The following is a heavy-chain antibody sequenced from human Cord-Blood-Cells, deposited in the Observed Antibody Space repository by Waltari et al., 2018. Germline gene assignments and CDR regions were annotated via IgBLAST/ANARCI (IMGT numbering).Heavy chain of an antibody. J-gene: IGHJ4*02. CDR2: IKSKTDGGTT. Sequence: EVQLVESGGGLVKPGGSLRLSCAASGFTFSNAWMSWVRQAPGKGLEWVGRIKSKTDGGTTDYAAPVKGRFTISRDDSKNTLYLQMNSLKTEDTAVYYCTTDPRRIAAPDGDYWGQGTLVTVSS. D-gene: IGHD6-13*01. CDR3: TTDPRRIAAPDGDY. V-gene: IGHV3-15*01. CDR1: GFTFSNAW.